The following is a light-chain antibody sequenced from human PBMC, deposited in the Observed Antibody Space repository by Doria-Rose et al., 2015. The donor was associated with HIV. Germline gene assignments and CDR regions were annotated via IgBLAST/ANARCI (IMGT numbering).Light chain of an antibody. CDR2: DGS. J-gene: IGKJ1*01. CDR1: QSFSSTY. CDR3: HQYGTSWT. V-gene: IGKV3-20*01. Sequence: TQSPGTLSLSPGERATLSCRASQSFSSTYLAWYQQKPGQAPSLLIYDGSTRATGVPDRFSTSGSGTDFTLTINRLEPEDFALYYCHQYGTSWTFGQGTKVEI.